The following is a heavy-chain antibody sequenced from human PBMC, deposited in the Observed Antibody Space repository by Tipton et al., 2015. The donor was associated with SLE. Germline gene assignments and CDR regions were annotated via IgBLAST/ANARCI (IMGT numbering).Heavy chain of an antibody. Sequence: TLSLTCTVHGGSFSAYYWSWIRQAPGKGLEWIGEINHSGSTNYNPSLKSRVTISLDTSKNQFSLNLSSVSAADTALYYCARCFVWGRRNFHYGTDVWGQGTTVTVSS. V-gene: IGHV4-34*01. CDR1: GGSFSAYY. CDR3: ARCFVWGRRNFHYGTDV. D-gene: IGHD7-27*01. J-gene: IGHJ6*02. CDR2: INHSGST.